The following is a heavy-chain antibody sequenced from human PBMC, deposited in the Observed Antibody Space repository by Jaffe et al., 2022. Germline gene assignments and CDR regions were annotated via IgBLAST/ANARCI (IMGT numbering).Heavy chain of an antibody. CDR2: IGTAGDT. CDR1: GFTFSSYD. J-gene: IGHJ4*02. Sequence: EVQLVESGGGLVQPGGSLRLSCAASGFTFSSYDMHWVRQATGKGLEWVSAIGTAGDTYYPGSVKGRFTISRENAKNSLYLQMNSLRAGDTAVYYCASDSGFWSGDYLSRYFDYWGQGTLVTVSS. D-gene: IGHD3-3*01. V-gene: IGHV3-13*01. CDR3: ASDSGFWSGDYLSRYFDY.